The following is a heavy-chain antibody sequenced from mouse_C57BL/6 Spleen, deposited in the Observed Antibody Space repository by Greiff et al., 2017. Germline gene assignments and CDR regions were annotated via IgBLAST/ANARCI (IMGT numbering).Heavy chain of an antibody. Sequence: QVQLQQPGAELVMPGASVKLSCKASGYTFTSYWMHWVQQRPGQGLEWIGEIDPSDSYTNYHQKFKGKSTLTVDKSSSTAYMQLSSPTSEDSAVDYCARKAYYSDYGFDYWGQGTPLTVSS. CDR1: GYTFTSYW. V-gene: IGHV1-69*01. CDR2: IDPSDSYT. D-gene: IGHD2-5*01. CDR3: ARKAYYSDYGFDY. J-gene: IGHJ2*01.